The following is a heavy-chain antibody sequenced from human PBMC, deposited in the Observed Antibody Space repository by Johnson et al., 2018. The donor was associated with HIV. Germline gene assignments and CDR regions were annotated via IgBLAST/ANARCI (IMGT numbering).Heavy chain of an antibody. CDR1: GFTFDDYD. V-gene: IGHV3-20*04. J-gene: IGHJ3*02. D-gene: IGHD6-19*01. Sequence: VQLVESGGGVVRPGGSLRLSCAASGFTFDDYDMIWVRQGPGKGLEWVSGINWNGGSTGYADSVKGRFTISRDNAKNSLYLQMNSLRAEDTALYYGVRVGGYSDWSLGLVMDAFDMWGQGTMVTVSS. CDR3: VRVGGYSDWSLGLVMDAFDM. CDR2: INWNGGST.